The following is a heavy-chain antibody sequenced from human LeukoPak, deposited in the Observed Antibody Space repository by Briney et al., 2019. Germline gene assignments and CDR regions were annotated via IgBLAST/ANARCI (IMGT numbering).Heavy chain of an antibody. CDR2: INPSGGGT. CDR3: ARVLSTSRRHDAFDI. V-gene: IGHV1-46*01. CDR1: GYTFTTYY. J-gene: IGHJ3*02. D-gene: IGHD6-6*01. Sequence: ASVKVSCKSSGYTFTTYYMHWVRQAPGQGLEWMGMINPSGGGTIYAREFQGRVTMTGDMSTSTVYMELSSLRSEDTAVYYCARVLSTSRRHDAFDIWGQGTMVTVSS.